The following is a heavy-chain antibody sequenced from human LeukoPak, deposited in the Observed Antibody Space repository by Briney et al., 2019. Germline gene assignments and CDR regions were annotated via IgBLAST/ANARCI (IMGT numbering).Heavy chain of an antibody. Sequence: SETLSLTCSLSGPSMTGQYWSWIRQPPGKGMEWIGYIFYTGRANYNPSLKSRVTMSVDTSKRQVSLNLSSVTAADTAVYHCATGNGWYEPWGQGTLVTVSA. CDR1: GPSMTGQY. V-gene: IGHV4-59*11. CDR2: IFYTGRA. J-gene: IGHJ5*02. CDR3: ATGNGWYEP. D-gene: IGHD2-8*01.